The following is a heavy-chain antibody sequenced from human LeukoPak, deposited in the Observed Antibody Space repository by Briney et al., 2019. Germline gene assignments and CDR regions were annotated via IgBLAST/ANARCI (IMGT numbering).Heavy chain of an antibody. D-gene: IGHD1-26*01. CDR1: GFTFNVFH. CDR2: ITSSGAYI. V-gene: IGHV3-21*01. Sequence: PGGSLRLSCAASGFTFNVFHMNWVRQAPGKGLEWISSITSSGAYITYADSIQGRFTISRDNAKNSLYLQMNSLRVDDTALYYCARASGGWVLDYWGHGTLVTVSS. J-gene: IGHJ4*01. CDR3: ARASGGWVLDY.